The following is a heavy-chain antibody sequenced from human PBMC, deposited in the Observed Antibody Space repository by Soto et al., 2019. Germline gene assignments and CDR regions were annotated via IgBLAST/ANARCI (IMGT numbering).Heavy chain of an antibody. J-gene: IGHJ4*02. CDR1: GFTFYNAW. Sequence: EVQLVESGGGLVKPGGSLRLSCAASGFTFYNAWMSWARQAPGKGLEWVGRIKSKVHGGTIEYTAPVKGRFTISRDDSKNMVSLEMNSLKTVDTAVYYCVTFNYWGPGTLVIVSS. CDR3: VTFNY. CDR2: IKSKVHGGTI. V-gene: IGHV3-15*01.